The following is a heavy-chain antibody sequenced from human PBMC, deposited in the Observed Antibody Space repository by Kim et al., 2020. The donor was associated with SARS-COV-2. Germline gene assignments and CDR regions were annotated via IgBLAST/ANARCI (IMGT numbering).Heavy chain of an antibody. V-gene: IGHV3-23*01. D-gene: IGHD3-22*01. CDR3: AKTTYYYDSSGYQSGYYYYGMDV. J-gene: IGHJ6*02. CDR2: ISGSGGST. CDR1: GFTFSSYA. Sequence: GGSLRLSCAASGFTFSSYAMSWVRQAPGKGLEWVSAISGSGGSTYYADSVKGRFTISRDNSKNTLYLQMNSLRAEDTAVYYCAKTTYYYDSSGYQSGYYYYGMDVWGQGTTVTVSS.